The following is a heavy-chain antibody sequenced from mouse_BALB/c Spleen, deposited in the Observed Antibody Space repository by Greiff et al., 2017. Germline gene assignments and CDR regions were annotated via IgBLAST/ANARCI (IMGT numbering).Heavy chain of an antibody. J-gene: IGHJ3*01. Sequence: VQLQQSGAELVRPGASVTLSCKASGYTFTDYEMHWVKQTPVHGLEWIGAIDPETGGTAYNQKFKGKATLTADKSSSTAYMELRSLTSEDSAVYYCTRYGGPWGFAYWGQGTLVTVSA. CDR3: TRYGGPWGFAY. V-gene: IGHV1-15*01. D-gene: IGHD1-1*01. CDR2: IDPETGGT. CDR1: GYTFTDYE.